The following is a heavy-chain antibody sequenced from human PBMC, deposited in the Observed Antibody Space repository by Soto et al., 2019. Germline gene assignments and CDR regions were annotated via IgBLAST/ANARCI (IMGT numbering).Heavy chain of an antibody. CDR1: GFTFSSYA. J-gene: IGHJ5*02. CDR2: ISGSGGST. D-gene: IGHD2-2*01. V-gene: IGHV3-23*01. Sequence: EVQLLESGGGLVQPGGSLRLSCAASGFTFSSYAMSWVRQAPGKGLEWVSAISGSGGSTYYADSVKGRFTISIDNSKNTLYLQMNSLRAEDTAVYYCAKDLGYCSSTSCYVRGNWFDPWGQGTLVTVSS. CDR3: AKDLGYCSSTSCYVRGNWFDP.